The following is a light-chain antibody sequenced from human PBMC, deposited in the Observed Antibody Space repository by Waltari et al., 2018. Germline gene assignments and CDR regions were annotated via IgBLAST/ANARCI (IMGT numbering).Light chain of an antibody. J-gene: IGLJ2*01. CDR3: CSSAGSSTL. CDR2: ECS. CDR1: SSDVGSYNL. V-gene: IGLV2-23*01. Sequence: QSALTQPASVSGSPGQSITISCTGTSSDVGSYNLVSWSQQHPGKAPKCMIYECSKRPAGVSNRCSGSKSGNTASRTISGLQAEDEADYYCCSSAGSSTLFGGGTKLTVL.